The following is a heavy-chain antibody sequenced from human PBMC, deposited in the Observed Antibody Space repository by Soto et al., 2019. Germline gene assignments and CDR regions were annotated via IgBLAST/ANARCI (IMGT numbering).Heavy chain of an antibody. CDR1: GDSISNYS. V-gene: IGHV4-59*01. J-gene: IGHJ6*02. Sequence: QVQLQESGPGLVKPSETLSLTCTVSGDSISNYSWSWIRQPPGKGLEWIGYIHYSGSTNYNPSLKSRVTISVDTSKNQFSLKLSSVTAADTAVYYCARDLLWFGEHLPSGDYGMDVWGQGTTVTVSS. CDR3: ARDLLWFGEHLPSGDYGMDV. D-gene: IGHD3-10*01. CDR2: IHYSGST.